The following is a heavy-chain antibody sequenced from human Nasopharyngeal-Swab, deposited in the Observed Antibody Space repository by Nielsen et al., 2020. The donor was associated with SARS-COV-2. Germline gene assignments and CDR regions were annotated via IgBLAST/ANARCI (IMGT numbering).Heavy chain of an antibody. CDR2: INHSGST. CDR3: ARGVRYYDFWSSYYTYNWFDP. J-gene: IGHJ5*02. D-gene: IGHD3-3*01. V-gene: IGHV4-34*01. Sequence: WIRQPPGKGLEWIGEINHSGSTNYNPSLKSRVTISVDTSKNQFSLKLSSVTAADTAVYYCARGVRYYDFWSSYYTYNWFDPWGQGTLVTVSS.